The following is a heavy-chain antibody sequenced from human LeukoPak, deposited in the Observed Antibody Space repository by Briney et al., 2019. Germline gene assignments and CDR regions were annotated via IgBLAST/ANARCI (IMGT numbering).Heavy chain of an antibody. CDR2: ISSSGSTI. V-gene: IGHV3-48*03. J-gene: IGHJ4*02. D-gene: IGHD5-12*01. CDR3: VRGKSVGGYQPYY. CDR1: GFTFRSYE. Sequence: GGSLRLSCAASGFTFRSYEMKWVRQAPGKGLEWVSYISSSGSTIYYADSVKGRFTISRDNAKNSMYLQMNSLRAEDTAVYYCVRGKSVGGYQPYYWGQGTLVTVSS.